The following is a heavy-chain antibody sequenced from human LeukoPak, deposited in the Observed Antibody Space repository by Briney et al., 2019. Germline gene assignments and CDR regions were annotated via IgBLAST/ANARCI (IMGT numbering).Heavy chain of an antibody. CDR3: ARDLFSGSYSFDY. V-gene: IGHV3-66*01. CDR1: GFTVSSNY. CDR2: IYSGGST. D-gene: IGHD1-26*01. J-gene: IGHJ4*02. Sequence: PGGSLRLSRAASGFTVSSNYMSWVRQAPGKGLEWVSVIYSGGSTYYADSVKGRFTISRDNSKNTLYLQMNSLRAEDTAVYYCARDLFSGSYSFDYWGQGTLVTVSS.